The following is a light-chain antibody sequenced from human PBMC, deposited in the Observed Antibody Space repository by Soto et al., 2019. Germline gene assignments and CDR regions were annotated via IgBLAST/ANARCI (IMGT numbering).Light chain of an antibody. CDR2: IAY. CDR1: QDINSW. CDR3: QQSKSFPLT. V-gene: IGKV1-12*01. J-gene: IGKJ4*01. Sequence: DIQMTQSPSSVSASVGDRVTITCRASQDINSWLSWYQQKPGKAPKVLIYIAYTLQPGVPSRFSGRGSGTDFSLTISNLQPEDFATYFCQQSKSFPLTFGGGTKVELK.